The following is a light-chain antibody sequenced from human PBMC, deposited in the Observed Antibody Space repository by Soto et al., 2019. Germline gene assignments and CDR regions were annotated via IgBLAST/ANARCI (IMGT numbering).Light chain of an antibody. J-gene: IGLJ2*01. CDR2: MDT. V-gene: IGLV3-9*01. CDR3: QVWDSSTVV. CDR1: NIGSKS. Sequence: SYELTQPLSVSVAPGQTARITCGGNNIGSKSVHWYQQKPGQAPVLVIYMDTNRPSGIPERFSGSNSGNTATLTISRAQAGDEADYYCQVWDSSTVVFGGGTKVTVL.